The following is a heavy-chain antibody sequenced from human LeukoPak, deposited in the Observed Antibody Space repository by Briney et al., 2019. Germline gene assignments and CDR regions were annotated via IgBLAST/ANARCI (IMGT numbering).Heavy chain of an antibody. D-gene: IGHD6-19*01. V-gene: IGHV3-9*01. CDR3: ARAVAGTPNAFDI. Sequence: GESLRLSCAASGFTFDDYAMHWVRQAPGKGLEWVSGISWNSGSIGYADSVKGRFTISRDNAKNSLYLQMNSLRAEDTALYYCARAVAGTPNAFDIWGQGTMVTVSS. CDR1: GFTFDDYA. J-gene: IGHJ3*02. CDR2: ISWNSGSI.